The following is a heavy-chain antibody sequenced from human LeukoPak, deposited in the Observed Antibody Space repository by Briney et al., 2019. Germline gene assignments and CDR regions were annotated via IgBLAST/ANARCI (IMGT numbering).Heavy chain of an antibody. J-gene: IGHJ4*02. V-gene: IGHV3-48*03. CDR1: GFTFSSYD. CDR3: AAYGNTHY. Sequence: PGGSLGLSCAASGFTFSSYDMHWVRQAPGKGLEWVSYFSTNGKTIHYADSVKGRFTISRDNAKNSLYLQMNGLRVEDTAVYYCAAYGNTHYWGQGTPVTVSS. CDR2: FSTNGKTI. D-gene: IGHD1-14*01.